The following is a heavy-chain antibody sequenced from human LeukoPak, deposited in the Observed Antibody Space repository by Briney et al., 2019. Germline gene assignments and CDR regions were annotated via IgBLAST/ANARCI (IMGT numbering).Heavy chain of an antibody. Sequence: SETLSLTCAVYGGSFSGYYWSWVRQPPGKGLEWIGEINHSGSTNYNPSLKSRVTISVDTSKNQFSLKLSSVTAADTAVYYCASVNSTPYPWGQGTLVTVSS. CDR2: INHSGST. J-gene: IGHJ4*02. D-gene: IGHD2-15*01. CDR3: ASVNSTPYP. CDR1: GGSFSGYY. V-gene: IGHV4-34*01.